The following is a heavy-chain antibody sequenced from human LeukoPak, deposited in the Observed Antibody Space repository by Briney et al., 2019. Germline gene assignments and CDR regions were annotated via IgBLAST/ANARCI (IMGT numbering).Heavy chain of an antibody. J-gene: IGHJ4*02. CDR1: GFNFSSYG. CDR3: ARDSLPMAVRGPFDH. CDR2: IWFDGSNI. Sequence: PRTSLRLSCAASGFNFSSYGMHWVRQAPGKGLEWVTSIWFDGSNIHYADSVKGRVTISRDNSKSALYLQMNSLRAEDTAIYYCARDSLPMAVRGPFDHWGQGALVTVSS. D-gene: IGHD5-24*01. V-gene: IGHV3-33*01.